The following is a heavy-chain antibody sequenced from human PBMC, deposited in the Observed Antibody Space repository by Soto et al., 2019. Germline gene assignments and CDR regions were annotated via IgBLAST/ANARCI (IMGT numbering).Heavy chain of an antibody. J-gene: IGHJ3*02. V-gene: IGHV3-48*02. D-gene: IGHD3-3*01. CDR1: TFTFSTYS. Sequence: GGSLRLSCAASTFTFSTYSMNWVRQAPGKGLEWIAYISSTTTTIYYADSVKGRFTISRDNAKNSLYLQMSSLRDEDTAMYYCARDRYEFWSGYISTDAFDMWGEGTMVTVSS. CDR2: ISSTTTTI. CDR3: ARDRYEFWSGYISTDAFDM.